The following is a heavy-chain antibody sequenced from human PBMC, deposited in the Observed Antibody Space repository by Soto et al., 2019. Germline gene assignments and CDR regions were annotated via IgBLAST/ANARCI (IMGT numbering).Heavy chain of an antibody. D-gene: IGHD6-6*01. CDR2: INAYNGNT. J-gene: IGHJ3*02. CDR3: ARDHRYSSSAGGAFDI. V-gene: IGHV1-3*01. CDR1: GYTFTSYA. Sequence: ASVKVSCKASGYTFTSYAMHWVRQAPGQRLEWMGWINAYNGNTNYSQKLQGRVTMTTDTSTSTAYMELRSLRSDDTAVYYCARDHRYSSSAGGAFDIWGQGTMVTVSS.